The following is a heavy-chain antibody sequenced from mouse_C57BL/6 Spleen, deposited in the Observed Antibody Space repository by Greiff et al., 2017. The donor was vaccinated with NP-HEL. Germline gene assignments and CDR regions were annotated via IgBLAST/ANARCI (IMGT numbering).Heavy chain of an antibody. CDR3: ASSYDYSWFAY. Sequence: EVQLQQSGPELVKPGASVKMSCKASGYTFTDYNMHWVKQSHGKSLEWIGYINPNNGGTSYNQKFKGKATLTVNKSSSTAYMELRSLTSEDSAVYYCASSYDYSWFAYWGQGTLVTVSA. CDR2: INPNNGGT. D-gene: IGHD2-4*01. V-gene: IGHV1-22*01. CDR1: GYTFTDYN. J-gene: IGHJ3*01.